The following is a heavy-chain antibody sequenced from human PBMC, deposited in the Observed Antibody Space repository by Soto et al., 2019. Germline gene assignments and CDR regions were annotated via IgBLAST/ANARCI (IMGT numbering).Heavy chain of an antibody. CDR3: AQQLVRRYYYYYYMDV. D-gene: IGHD6-13*01. V-gene: IGHV4-39*01. CDR2: IYYSGST. CDR1: GGSISSSSYY. Sequence: PSETLSLTCTVSGGSISSSSYYWGWIRQPPGKGLEWIGSIYYSGSTYYNPSLKSRVTISVDTSKNQFSLKLSSVTAADTAVYYCAQQLVRRYYYYYYMDVWGKGTTVTVSS. J-gene: IGHJ6*03.